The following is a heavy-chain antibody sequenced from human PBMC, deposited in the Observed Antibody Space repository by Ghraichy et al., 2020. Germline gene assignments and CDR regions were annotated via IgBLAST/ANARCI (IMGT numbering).Heavy chain of an antibody. J-gene: IGHJ4*02. CDR3: ARRGSVDQGWGHFDY. D-gene: IGHD3-16*01. V-gene: IGHV3-23*01. Sequence: GGSLRLSCAASGFTFGSHAMTWVRQAPGKGLEWVSAISPTGDRTYYADSVKGRFTISSDNSKNTLYMQMNSLRGEDTAVYYCARRGSVDQGWGHFDYWGQGTLVTVSS. CDR1: GFTFGSHA. CDR2: ISPTGDRT.